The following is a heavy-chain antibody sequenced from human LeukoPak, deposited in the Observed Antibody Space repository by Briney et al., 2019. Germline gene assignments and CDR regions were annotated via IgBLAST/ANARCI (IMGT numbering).Heavy chain of an antibody. V-gene: IGHV4-39*07. CDR2: IYYSGST. Sequence: SETLSLTCTVSGASVSSSNYYWGWIRQPPGKGLEWIGSIYYSGSTYYNPSLKSRVTISVDTSKNQFSLKLSSVTAADTAVYYCACLTTADAFDIWGQGTMVTVSS. CDR3: ACLTTADAFDI. D-gene: IGHD3-22*01. J-gene: IGHJ3*02. CDR1: GASVSSSNYY.